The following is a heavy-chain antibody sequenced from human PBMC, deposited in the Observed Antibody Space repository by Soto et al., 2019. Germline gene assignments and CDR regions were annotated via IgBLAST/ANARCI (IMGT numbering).Heavy chain of an antibody. Sequence: QVQLVESGGGVVQPGRSLRLSCAASGFTFSSYGMHWVRQAPGKGLEWVAVIWYDGSNKYYADSVKGRFTISRDNSKNTLYLQMNSLRAEDTAVYYCARDVLLWFGELLPGYYCYGMDVWGQGTTVTVSS. J-gene: IGHJ6*02. D-gene: IGHD3-10*01. CDR1: GFTFSSYG. V-gene: IGHV3-33*01. CDR3: ARDVLLWFGELLPGYYCYGMDV. CDR2: IWYDGSNK.